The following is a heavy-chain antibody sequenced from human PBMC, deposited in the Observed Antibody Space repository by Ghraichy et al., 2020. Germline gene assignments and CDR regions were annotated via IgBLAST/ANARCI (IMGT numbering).Heavy chain of an antibody. CDR1: GGSFNTYS. D-gene: IGHD2/OR15-2a*01. Sequence: SVNVSCKASGGSFNTYSISWVRQAPGQGLEWMGRIVPSLGIVNHAQRFQGRVTITANTSASTAYMELSSLRAEDTAVYYCAKYFSYSLDVWGQGTTVTVSS. J-gene: IGHJ6*02. V-gene: IGHV1-69*02. CDR2: IVPSLGIV. CDR3: AKYFSYSLDV.